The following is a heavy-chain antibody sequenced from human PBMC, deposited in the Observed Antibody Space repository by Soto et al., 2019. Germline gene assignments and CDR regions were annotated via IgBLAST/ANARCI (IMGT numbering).Heavy chain of an antibody. D-gene: IGHD5-18*01. CDR3: ARMDTAMFIDY. CDR1: SGSGSRYY. CDR2: IYYSGST. J-gene: IGHJ4*02. V-gene: IGHV4-59*02. Sequence: LCLTCTVSSGSGSRYYLTWIRQPPGKGLEWIGYIYYSGSTNYNPSLKSRGTISVDTSKNQFSLKLSSVTAADTAVYYCARMDTAMFIDYWGQGTLVTVSS.